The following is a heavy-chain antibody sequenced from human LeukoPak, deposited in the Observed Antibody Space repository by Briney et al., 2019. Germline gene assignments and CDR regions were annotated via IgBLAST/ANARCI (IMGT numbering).Heavy chain of an antibody. V-gene: IGHV1-8*01. CDR2: MNPNSGNT. CDR1: GYTFSSYD. Sequence: ASVKVSCSTSGYTFSSYDVIWVRLAPGQGLEWMGWMNPNSGNTGYAQKFQGRVTMTGDTSISTAYMELSSLMSDDTAVYYCARDRGSRFDYWGQGTLVTVSS. CDR3: ARDRGSRFDY. D-gene: IGHD2-15*01. J-gene: IGHJ4*02.